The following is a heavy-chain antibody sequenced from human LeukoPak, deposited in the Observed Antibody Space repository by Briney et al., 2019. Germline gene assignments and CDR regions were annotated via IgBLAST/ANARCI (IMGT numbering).Heavy chain of an antibody. D-gene: IGHD3-16*01. CDR3: ARFPAGGQQTPVDY. CDR1: GGSISSGFL. CDR2: SYHRGTA. V-gene: IGHV4-4*02. Sequence: SETLSLTCTVSGGSISSGFLWSWVRPPPGKGLGWFGESYHRGTAKYNPSLKSRVTISVDNSKNTFYLRLSSVTAADTDLYYCARFPAGGQQTPVDYWGQGTLVTVSS. J-gene: IGHJ4*02.